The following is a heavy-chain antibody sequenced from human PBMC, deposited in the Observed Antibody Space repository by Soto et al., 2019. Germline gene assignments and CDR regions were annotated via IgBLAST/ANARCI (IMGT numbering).Heavy chain of an antibody. V-gene: IGHV3-30*18. Sequence: GGSLRLSCAASGFTFSSYGMHWVRQAPGKGLEWVAVISYDGSNKYYADSVKGRFTISRDNSKNTLCLQMNSLRAEDTAVYYCAKDRRNWNYLDYWGQGTLVTVSS. CDR1: GFTFSSYG. J-gene: IGHJ4*02. CDR2: ISYDGSNK. D-gene: IGHD1-20*01. CDR3: AKDRRNWNYLDY.